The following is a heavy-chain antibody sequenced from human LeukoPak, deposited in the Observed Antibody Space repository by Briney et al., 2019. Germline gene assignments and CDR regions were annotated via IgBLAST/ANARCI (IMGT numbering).Heavy chain of an antibody. V-gene: IGHV3-23*01. Sequence: PGRSLRLSCAASGFTFDDYAMRWVRQAPGKGLEWVSAISGSGGSTYYADSVKGRFTISRDNSKNTLYLQMNSLRAEDTAVYYCAKSRSGSANWALQIFDNWGQGTLVTVSS. CDR1: GFTFDDYA. D-gene: IGHD1-1*01. CDR3: AKSRSGSANWALQIFDN. J-gene: IGHJ4*02. CDR2: ISGSGGST.